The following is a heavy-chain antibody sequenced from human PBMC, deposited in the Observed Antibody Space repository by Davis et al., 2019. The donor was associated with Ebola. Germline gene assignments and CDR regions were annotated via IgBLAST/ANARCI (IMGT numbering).Heavy chain of an antibody. D-gene: IGHD1-26*01. CDR1: GYSFTSYW. CDR3: ARTLNIVGGTIEY. CDR2: IFPGDSDT. J-gene: IGHJ4*02. Sequence: GESLKISCKGSGYSFTSYWIAWVRQMPGKGPEWMGIIFPGDSDTRYSPSFQSQVTISADKSINTAYLQWSTLKASDTAMYYCARTLNIVGGTIEYWGQGTLVTVSS. V-gene: IGHV5-51*01.